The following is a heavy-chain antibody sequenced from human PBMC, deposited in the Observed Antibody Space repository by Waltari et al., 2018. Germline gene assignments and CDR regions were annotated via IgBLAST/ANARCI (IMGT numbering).Heavy chain of an antibody. J-gene: IGHJ3*02. Sequence: QVQLVQSGAEVKKPGSSVKVSCKASGGTFSSYAISWVRQAPGQGLEWMGRINPNSGGTNYAQKFQGRVTMTRDTSISTAYMELSRLRSDDTAVYYCARALLGNAFDIWGQGTMVTVSS. CDR1: GGTFSSYA. CDR2: INPNSGGT. D-gene: IGHD7-27*01. CDR3: ARALLGNAFDI. V-gene: IGHV1-2*02.